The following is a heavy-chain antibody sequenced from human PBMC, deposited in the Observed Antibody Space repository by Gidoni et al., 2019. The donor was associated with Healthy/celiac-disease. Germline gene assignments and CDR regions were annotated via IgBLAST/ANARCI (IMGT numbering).Heavy chain of an antibody. D-gene: IGHD3-3*02. J-gene: IGHJ6*02. CDR2: MNPNSGNT. V-gene: IGHV1-8*01. CDR1: GYTFTSYD. CDR3: ARPHLYYYYYGMDV. Sequence: QVQLVQSGAEVKTPGASVKVSCKASGYTFTSYDINWVRQATGQGLEWMGWMNPNSGNTGYAQKFQGRVTMTRNTSISTAYMELSSLRSEDTAVYYCARPHLYYYYYGMDVWGQGTTVTVSS.